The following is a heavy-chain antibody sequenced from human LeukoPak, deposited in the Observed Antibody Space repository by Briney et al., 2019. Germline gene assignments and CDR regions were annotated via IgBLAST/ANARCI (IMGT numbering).Heavy chain of an antibody. D-gene: IGHD5-12*01. CDR1: GFTFSSYG. Sequence: PGDSLRLSCAASGFTFSSYGMHWVRQAPGKGLEWVAVISYDGSNKYYADSVKGRFTISRDNSKNTLYLQMNSLRAEDTAVYYCAKELSGSFDYWGQGTLVTVSS. J-gene: IGHJ4*02. CDR3: AKELSGSFDY. V-gene: IGHV3-30*18. CDR2: ISYDGSNK.